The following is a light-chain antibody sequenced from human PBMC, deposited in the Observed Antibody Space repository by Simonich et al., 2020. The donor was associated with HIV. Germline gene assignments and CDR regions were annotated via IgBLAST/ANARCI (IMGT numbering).Light chain of an antibody. CDR1: SSDVVSYKF. CDR3: CSYAGSYTFVV. V-gene: IGLV2-23*03. J-gene: IGLJ2*01. Sequence: QSALTQPASVSGSPGQSITISCTGTSSDVVSYKFVSWYQQHPGKAPKLVIYEGSKRPSGVSNRFSGSKSGNTASLTISGLQAEDEADYYYCSYAGSYTFVVFGGGTKLTVL. CDR2: EGS.